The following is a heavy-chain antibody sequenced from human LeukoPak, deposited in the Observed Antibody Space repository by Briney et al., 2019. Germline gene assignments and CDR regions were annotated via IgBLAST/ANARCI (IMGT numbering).Heavy chain of an antibody. D-gene: IGHD6-19*01. V-gene: IGHV3-23*01. Sequence: PGRSLRLSSAASGFTFSSYGMHWVRQAPGKGLEWVSSISGTSGNTYYADSVKGRFAISRDNSKDTLYLQMNSLRAEDTAIYYCAKFRADSSGWPFDYWGQGTLVTVSS. CDR1: GFTFSSYG. CDR3: AKFRADSSGWPFDY. J-gene: IGHJ4*02. CDR2: ISGTSGNT.